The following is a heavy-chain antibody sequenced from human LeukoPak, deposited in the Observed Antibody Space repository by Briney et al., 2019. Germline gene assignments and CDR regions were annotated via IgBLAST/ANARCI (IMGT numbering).Heavy chain of an antibody. CDR1: GDSVSSNNAA. CDR3: ATWALDV. D-gene: IGHD3-16*01. Sequence: SQTLSLTCAISGDSVSSNNAAWHWIRQSPSRGLEWLGRTYYRSKWYNDYAASVESRISINPDTSKNQFSLQLNSMTPEDTAVHYCATWALDVWGQGTTVTVSS. CDR2: TYYRSKWYN. V-gene: IGHV6-1*01. J-gene: IGHJ6*02.